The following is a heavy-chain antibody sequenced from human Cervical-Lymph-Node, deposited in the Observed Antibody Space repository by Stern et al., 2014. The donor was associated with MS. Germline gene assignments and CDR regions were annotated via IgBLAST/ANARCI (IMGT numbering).Heavy chain of an antibody. D-gene: IGHD4-17*01. Sequence: QVTLKESGPALVKPTQTLTLTCTFSGFSLSTSGMCVSWIRQPPGKALEWLALIDWDDDKYYSTYLKTRLTISKDTSKNQVVLTMTNMDPVDTATYYCARSMDDYGDYWGWFDPWGQGTLVTVSS. V-gene: IGHV2-70*01. J-gene: IGHJ5*02. CDR3: ARSMDDYGDYWGWFDP. CDR1: GFSLSTSGMC. CDR2: IDWDDDK.